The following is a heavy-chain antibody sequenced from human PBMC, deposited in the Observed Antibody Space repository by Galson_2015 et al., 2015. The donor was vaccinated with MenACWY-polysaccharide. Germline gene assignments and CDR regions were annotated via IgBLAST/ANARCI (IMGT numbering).Heavy chain of an antibody. D-gene: IGHD3-22*01. V-gene: IGHV5-51*01. CDR3: ARGRAYYYDSSELPTFDY. Sequence: QSGAEVKKPGESLKISCKGSGYSFTSYWIGWVRQMPGKGLEWMGIIYPGDSDTRYSPSFQGQVTISADKSISTAYLQWSSLKASDTAMYYCARGRAYYYDSSELPTFDYWGQGTLVTVSS. CDR1: GYSFTSYW. CDR2: IYPGDSDT. J-gene: IGHJ4*02.